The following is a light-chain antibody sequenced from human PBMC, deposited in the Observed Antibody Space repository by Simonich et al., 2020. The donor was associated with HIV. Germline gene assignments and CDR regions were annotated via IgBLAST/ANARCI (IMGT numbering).Light chain of an antibody. V-gene: IGKV1-33*01. J-gene: IGKJ4*01. CDR1: QDLSND. CDR3: QQYYSNFLT. CDR2: AAS. Sequence: IQMPQSPSSLSASVGARVPITCRASQDLSNDLNWDQQKPGKAPKLLIYAASNLETGVPSRFSGSGSGTDFTVTISSLQPEDIATYYCQQYYSNFLTFGGGTKVEIK.